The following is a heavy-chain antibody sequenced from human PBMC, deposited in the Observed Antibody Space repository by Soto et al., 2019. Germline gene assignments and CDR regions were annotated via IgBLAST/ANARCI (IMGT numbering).Heavy chain of an antibody. D-gene: IGHD3-16*01. CDR2: IYYSGST. V-gene: IGHV4-30-4*01. CDR3: ARVTRLTLDY. Sequence: SETLSLTCTVSGGSISSGDYYRSWIRQPPGKGLEWIGYIYYSGSTYYNPSLKSRVTISVDTSKNQFSLKLSSVTAADTAVYYCARVTRLTLDYWGQGTLVTVSS. CDR1: GGSISSGDYY. J-gene: IGHJ4*02.